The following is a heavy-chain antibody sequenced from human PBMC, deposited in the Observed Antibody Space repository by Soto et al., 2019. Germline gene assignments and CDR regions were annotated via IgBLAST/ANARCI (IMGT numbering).Heavy chain of an antibody. CDR1: GYTFTNYD. D-gene: IGHD3-22*01. Sequence: SVKVSCKASGYTFTNYDIYWVRQATGQGLEWMGGIIPNFGTVHYAEKFQGRLTISADESTSTAYMELSSLTSEDTAMYYCARGALPSITVIVSIHYWGQGTLVTVSS. CDR2: IIPNFGTV. J-gene: IGHJ4*02. CDR3: ARGALPSITVIVSIHY. V-gene: IGHV1-69*13.